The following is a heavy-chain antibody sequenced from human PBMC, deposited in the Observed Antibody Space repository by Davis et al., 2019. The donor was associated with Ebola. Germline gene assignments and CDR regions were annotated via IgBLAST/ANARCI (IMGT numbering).Heavy chain of an antibody. CDR3: ARDGGDSGIRFDS. Sequence: GESLKISCAASGFTFSDYYINWIRQAPGKGLEWVSYISSSGSIIYYADSVKGRFTISRDSAKNSLFLQMNNLRAEDTAVYYCARDGGDSGIRFDSWGQGTLVTVSS. J-gene: IGHJ4*02. V-gene: IGHV3-11*04. D-gene: IGHD3-10*01. CDR2: ISSSGSII. CDR1: GFTFSDYY.